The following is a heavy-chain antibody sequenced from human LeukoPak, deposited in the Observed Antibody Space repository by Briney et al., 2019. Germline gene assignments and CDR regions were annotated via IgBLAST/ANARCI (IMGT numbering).Heavy chain of an antibody. Sequence: SETLSLTCTVSGGSIGSYYWSWIRQPPGKGLEWIGYIYYSGSTNYNPSLKSRVTISVDTSKNQFSLKLSSVTAADTAVYYCARMNRACSSTSCYQLFDYWGQGTLVTVSS. CDR1: GGSIGSYY. J-gene: IGHJ4*02. CDR2: IYYSGST. D-gene: IGHD2-2*01. V-gene: IGHV4-59*01. CDR3: ARMNRACSSTSCYQLFDY.